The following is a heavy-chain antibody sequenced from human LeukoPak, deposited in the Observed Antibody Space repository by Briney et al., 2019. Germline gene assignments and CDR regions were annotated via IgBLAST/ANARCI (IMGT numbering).Heavy chain of an antibody. V-gene: IGHV1-18*01. D-gene: IGHD3-22*01. CDR1: GYILTSYG. CDR3: AGSKYYDSSGYYYFDY. CDR2: ISSYNGNT. J-gene: IGHJ4*02. Sequence: ASVKVSCKAYGYILTSYGISWVRQAPGQGLEWMGWISSYNGNTNYAQNLQGRVTMTTDTSTSTAYMELRSLRSDDTAVYYCAGSKYYDSSGYYYFDYWGQGTLVTVSS.